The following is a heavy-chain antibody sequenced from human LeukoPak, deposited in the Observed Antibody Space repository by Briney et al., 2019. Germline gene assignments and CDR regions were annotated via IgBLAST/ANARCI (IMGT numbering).Heavy chain of an antibody. CDR3: ARIGSGTFDY. D-gene: IGHD3-10*01. V-gene: IGHV3-21*01. CDR1: GFTFSSYT. J-gene: IGHJ4*02. CDR2: ISSSSSYI. Sequence: GGSLRLSCAASGFTFSSYTMNWVRQAPGKGLEWVSSISSSSSYIYYADSVKGRFTISRDNAKNTLYLQMNSLRAEDTAVYYCARIGSGTFDYWGQGTLVTVSS.